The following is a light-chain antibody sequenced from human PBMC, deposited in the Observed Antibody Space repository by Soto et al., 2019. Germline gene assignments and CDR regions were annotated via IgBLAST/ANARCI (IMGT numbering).Light chain of an antibody. Sequence: QSVLTQPPSVSGAPGQRVTISCTGSSSNIGAGYGVHWYQQLPGTAPKLLISSNTDRPSGVPDRFSGSKSGTSASLAITGLQAEDEADYYCQSYDGSLNGVIFGGGTKLTVL. CDR3: QSYDGSLNGVI. CDR2: SNT. J-gene: IGLJ2*01. CDR1: SSNIGAGYG. V-gene: IGLV1-40*01.